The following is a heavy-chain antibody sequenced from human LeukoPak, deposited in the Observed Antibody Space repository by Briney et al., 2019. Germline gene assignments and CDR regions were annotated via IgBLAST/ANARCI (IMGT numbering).Heavy chain of an antibody. CDR2: ISISSSYI. CDR3: ATTYYDILTGYYGLFDY. V-gene: IGHV3-21*01. CDR1: GFTFSSYS. Sequence: PGGSLRLSCAASGFTFSSYSMNWVRQAPGKGLEWVSSISISSSYIYYADSVKGRFTISRDNAKSSLYLQMNSLRAEDTAVYYCATTYYDILTGYYGLFDYWGQGTLVTVSS. J-gene: IGHJ4*02. D-gene: IGHD3-9*01.